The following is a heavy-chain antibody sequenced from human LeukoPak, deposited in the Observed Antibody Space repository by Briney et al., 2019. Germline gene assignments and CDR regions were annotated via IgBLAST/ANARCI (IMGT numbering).Heavy chain of an antibody. CDR1: GGSISSGSISSYY. Sequence: NPSETLSLTCTVPGGSISSGSISSYYWSWVRQPAGKGLEWIGRIYTSGTTNYNPSLKSRVTMSVDTSKNQFSLKLNSVTAADTAVYYCARGAPSDYWGQGTLVTVSS. V-gene: IGHV4-61*02. CDR2: IYTSGTT. CDR3: ARGAPSDY. J-gene: IGHJ4*02.